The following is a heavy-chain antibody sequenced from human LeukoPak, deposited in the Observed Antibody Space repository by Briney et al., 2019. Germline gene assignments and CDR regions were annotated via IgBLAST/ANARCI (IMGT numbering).Heavy chain of an antibody. V-gene: IGHV1-69*05. CDR3: ARESEAGTTFFDY. CDR1: GDSFGTYG. CDR2: FNPIFGSA. Sequence: ASVKVSCKAFGDSFGTYGITWVRQAPGEGLEWMGGFNPIFGSAQYAQKFQGRVTMTRDTSTSTVYMELSSLRSEDTAVYYCARESEAGTTFFDYWGQGTLVTVSS. J-gene: IGHJ4*02. D-gene: IGHD1-1*01.